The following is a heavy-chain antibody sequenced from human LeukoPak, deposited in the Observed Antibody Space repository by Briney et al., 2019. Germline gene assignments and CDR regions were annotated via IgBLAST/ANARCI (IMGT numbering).Heavy chain of an antibody. J-gene: IGHJ3*02. CDR3: ARVVVQSRGYDFWSGYYAGAFDI. V-gene: IGHV1-8*01. D-gene: IGHD3-3*01. CDR2: MNPNSGNT. Sequence: ASVKVSCKASGYTFTSYDINWVRQATGQGLEWMGWMNPNSGNTGYAQKFQGRVTMTRNTSISTAYMELSSLRSEDTAVYYCARVVVQSRGYDFWSGYYAGAFDIWGRGTMVTVSS. CDR1: GYTFTSYD.